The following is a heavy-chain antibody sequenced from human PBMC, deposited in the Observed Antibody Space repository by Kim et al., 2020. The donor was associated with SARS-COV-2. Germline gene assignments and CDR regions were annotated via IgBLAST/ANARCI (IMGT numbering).Heavy chain of an antibody. J-gene: IGHJ4*01. CDR1: GLAFNIRS. D-gene: IGHD2-2*01. Sequence: GGSLRLSCTASGLAFNIRSFNWVRQAPGKGLEWLSYISSSPTPIYYADSVKGRFTISRDNAKNSIFLQMNNLRHEDTAVYFCATAGGYRPHWFDYWGRGTRVTVSS. CDR2: ISSSPTPI. CDR3: ATAGGYRPHWFDY. V-gene: IGHV3-48*02.